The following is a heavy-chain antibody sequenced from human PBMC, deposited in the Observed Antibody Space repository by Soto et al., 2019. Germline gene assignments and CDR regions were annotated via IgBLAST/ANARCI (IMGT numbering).Heavy chain of an antibody. CDR1: GFVFDNYG. CDR2: IWFDGSNK. V-gene: IGHV3-30*02. D-gene: IGHD3-3*01. J-gene: IGHJ6*02. CDR3: AKDVLRFLEWLAFYGMDV. Sequence: GGSLRLSCVASGFVFDNYGMHWVRQAPGKGLEWVAVIWFDGSNKYYADSVKGRFTISRDNSKNTLYLQMNSLRAEDTAVYYCAKDVLRFLEWLAFYGMDVWGQGTTVTVSS.